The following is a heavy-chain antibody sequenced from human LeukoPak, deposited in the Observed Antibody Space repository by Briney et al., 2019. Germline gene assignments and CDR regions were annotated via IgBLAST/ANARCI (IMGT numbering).Heavy chain of an antibody. Sequence: GGSLRLSCAASRFTFSSYAMGWVRQAPGKGLKWVSSISGSGDSTHYADSVKGRFTISRDNSKNTLYLKMNSLTAEDTAVYYCAKGKYSSGYPYYFDYWGQGALVTVSS. J-gene: IGHJ4*02. CDR3: AKGKYSSGYPYYFDY. V-gene: IGHV3-23*01. CDR1: RFTFSSYA. CDR2: ISGSGDST. D-gene: IGHD3-22*01.